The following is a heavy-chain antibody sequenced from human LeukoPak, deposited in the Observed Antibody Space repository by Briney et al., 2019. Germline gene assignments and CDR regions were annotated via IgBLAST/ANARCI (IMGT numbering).Heavy chain of an antibody. Sequence: ASVKVSCKVSGYTLTELSMHWVRQAPGKGLEWMGGFDPEDGEIIYAQKFQGRVTMTEDTSTDTAYMELSSLRSEETAVYYCATGRGIQLWYGAPALNYWGQGTLVTVSS. J-gene: IGHJ4*02. CDR2: FDPEDGEI. V-gene: IGHV1-24*01. CDR3: ATGRGIQLWYGAPALNY. CDR1: GYTLTELS. D-gene: IGHD5-18*01.